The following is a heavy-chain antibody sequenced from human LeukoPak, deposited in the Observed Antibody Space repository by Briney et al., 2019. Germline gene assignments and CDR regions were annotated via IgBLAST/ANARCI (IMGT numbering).Heavy chain of an antibody. Sequence: PSETLSLTCTVSGGSLSSSSYYWGWLRQPPGTGLEWIGRICYSGSTYYTPSLRTRVTISVDTSKNPFSLKLSSLPAADPAVYFWAIHAGRQNWFDLWGKGTLVTVSS. J-gene: IGHJ5*02. CDR1: GGSLSSSSYY. V-gene: IGHV4-39*01. CDR3: AIHAGRQNWFDL. CDR2: ICYSGST.